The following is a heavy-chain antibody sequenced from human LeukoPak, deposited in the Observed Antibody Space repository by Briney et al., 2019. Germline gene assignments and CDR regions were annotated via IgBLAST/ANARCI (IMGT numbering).Heavy chain of an antibody. J-gene: IGHJ6*02. V-gene: IGHV3-48*01. D-gene: IGHD2-21*01. CDR3: ARGSHMNGMDV. CDR2: ISSSSTSI. Sequence: PGGSLRLSCAASEFTFSSYSMNWVRQAPGKGLEWVSFISSSSTSIYYADSVKGRFTISRDNAKKSLYLQTNSLRAEDTAVYYCARGSHMNGMDVWGQGTTVTVSS. CDR1: EFTFSSYS.